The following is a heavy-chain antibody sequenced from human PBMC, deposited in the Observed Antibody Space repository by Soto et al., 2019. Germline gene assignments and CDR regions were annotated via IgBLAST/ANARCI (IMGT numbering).Heavy chain of an antibody. D-gene: IGHD2-8*02. V-gene: IGHV4-34*01. Sequence: QVQLQQWGAGLLKPSETLSLTCAVYGGSFSGYYWTWIRQPPGTGLEWIGEINHSGSTNYNPSLKSRVTISVGTSTNQFSLKLTSVTAAATAVYYCARDKITGLFDYWGQGTLVTVSS. CDR3: ARDKITGLFDY. J-gene: IGHJ4*02. CDR1: GGSFSGYY. CDR2: INHSGST.